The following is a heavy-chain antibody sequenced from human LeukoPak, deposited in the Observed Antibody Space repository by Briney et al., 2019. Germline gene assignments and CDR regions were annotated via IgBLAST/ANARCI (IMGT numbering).Heavy chain of an antibody. CDR2: MNPSGGST. Sequence: VASVKVSCKPSGYKFPNYYIHWVRQAPGQGLEWMGIMNPSGGSTNYAQKFQGRVTMTRDTSTSTVYMELSSLRSDDTAVYFCAREPYGDYVGPRYYWGQGTLVTVSS. V-gene: IGHV1-46*01. J-gene: IGHJ4*02. D-gene: IGHD4-17*01. CDR1: GYKFPNYY. CDR3: AREPYGDYVGPRYY.